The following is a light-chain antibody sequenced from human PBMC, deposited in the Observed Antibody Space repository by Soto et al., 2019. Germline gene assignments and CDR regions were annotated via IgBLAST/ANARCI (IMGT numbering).Light chain of an antibody. CDR2: DAS. CDR1: QSISGW. Sequence: DIQMTQSPSTLSASVGDRVTLTCRASQSISGWLAWYQQKPGKAPKLLIYDASSLESGVPSSFSGSGSGTEFTLTISSLQPDDFATYYCQQYSSYSRTFGQGTKVDIK. V-gene: IGKV1-5*01. J-gene: IGKJ1*01. CDR3: QQYSSYSRT.